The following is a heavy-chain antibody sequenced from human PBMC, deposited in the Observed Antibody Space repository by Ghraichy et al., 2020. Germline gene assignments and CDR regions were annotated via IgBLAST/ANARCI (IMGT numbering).Heavy chain of an antibody. CDR2: TYYRSKWYN. J-gene: IGHJ4*02. Sequence: SQTLSLTCAISGDSVSSNSAAWSWIRQSPSRGLEWLGRTYYRSKWYNDYAVSVKSRITIKPDTSKNQFSLQLNSVTPEDTAVYYCGGGRGDYQDYWGQGTLVTVSS. V-gene: IGHV6-1*01. D-gene: IGHD3-16*01. CDR1: GDSVSSNSAA. CDR3: GGGRGDYQDY.